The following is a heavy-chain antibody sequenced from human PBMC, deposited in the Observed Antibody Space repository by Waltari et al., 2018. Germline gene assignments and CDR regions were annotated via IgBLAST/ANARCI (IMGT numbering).Heavy chain of an antibody. J-gene: IGHJ4*02. Sequence: QVQLPESGPGLVKPSQTLSLICSVSGDSITSGSYHWSWIRQPAGEGLEFIGRIYKYGNTIYNPSLKGRVTISMDTSKNQFSLRLESVTATDTAVYYCTRDAAGGIDFWGQGTLVTVSS. D-gene: IGHD6-25*01. CDR2: IYKYGNT. CDR1: GDSITSGSYH. V-gene: IGHV4-61*02. CDR3: TRDAAGGIDF.